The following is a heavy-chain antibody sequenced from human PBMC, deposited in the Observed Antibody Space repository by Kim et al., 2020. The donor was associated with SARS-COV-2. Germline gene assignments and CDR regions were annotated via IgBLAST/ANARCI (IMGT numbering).Heavy chain of an antibody. Sequence: TPSLKSRVTVSVDTSKNQFSLKLSSVTAADTAVYYCARIYGSGSRGRFDYWGQGTLFTVSS. V-gene: IGHV4-59*01. J-gene: IGHJ4*02. CDR3: ARIYGSGSRGRFDY. D-gene: IGHD3-10*01.